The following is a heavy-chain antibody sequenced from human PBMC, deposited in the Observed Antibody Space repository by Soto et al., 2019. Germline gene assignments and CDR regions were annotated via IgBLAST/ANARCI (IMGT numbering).Heavy chain of an antibody. J-gene: IGHJ5*02. Sequence: LSLTCTVSGGSISSSSYYWGWIRQPPGKGREWIGSIFYSGSAYYNPSLKSRVTISVDTSKNQFSLNLSSGTVADTAVYSCARERYYDGPGSQPNSFDPWGQGTLVTVSS. CDR1: GGSISSSSYY. D-gene: IGHD3-10*01. CDR3: ARERYYDGPGSQPNSFDP. V-gene: IGHV4-39*07. CDR2: IFYSGSA.